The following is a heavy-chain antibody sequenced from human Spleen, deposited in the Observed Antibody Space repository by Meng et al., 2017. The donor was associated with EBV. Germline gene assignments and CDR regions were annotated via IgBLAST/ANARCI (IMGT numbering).Heavy chain of an antibody. D-gene: IGHD6-13*01. Sequence: QGHLQESVPGLGRPSATLSLTCAVSNGSISSNKWWSWVRQSPGKGLEWIGEISHSGSPNYNPSLKSRVTMSVDKSKNYFSLNLSSVTAADTAVYYCAREEGSSSSWALGYWGQGILVTVSS. V-gene: IGHV4-4*02. CDR3: AREEGSSSSWALGY. J-gene: IGHJ4*02. CDR2: ISHSGSP. CDR1: NGSISSNKW.